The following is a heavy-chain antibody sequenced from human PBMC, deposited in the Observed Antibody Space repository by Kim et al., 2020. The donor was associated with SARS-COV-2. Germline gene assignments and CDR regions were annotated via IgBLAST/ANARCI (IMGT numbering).Heavy chain of an antibody. V-gene: IGHV1-18*01. Sequence: ASVKVSCKASGYTFTSYGISWVRQAPGQGLEWMGWISAYNGNTNYAQKLQGRVTMTTDTSTSTAYMELRSLRSDDTAVYYCARDRVFLGRGVVTDDAFDIWGQGTMVTVSS. D-gene: IGHD3-3*01. CDR3: ARDRVFLGRGVVTDDAFDI. J-gene: IGHJ3*02. CDR2: ISAYNGNT. CDR1: GYTFTSYG.